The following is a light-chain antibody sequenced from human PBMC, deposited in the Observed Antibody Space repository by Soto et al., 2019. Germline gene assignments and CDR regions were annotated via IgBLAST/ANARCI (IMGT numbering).Light chain of an antibody. J-gene: IGLJ1*01. CDR3: NSYTSSNTFV. V-gene: IGLV2-14*03. CDR2: EVI. Sequence: QSALTQPASVSGSPGQAITVSCSGTSSDIGAHNFVSWYQQHPGKAPKLIIYEVINRPSGVSDRFSGSKSGNTASLTISGLQSDDEADYYCNSYTSSNTFVFGSGTKVTVL. CDR1: SSDIGAHNF.